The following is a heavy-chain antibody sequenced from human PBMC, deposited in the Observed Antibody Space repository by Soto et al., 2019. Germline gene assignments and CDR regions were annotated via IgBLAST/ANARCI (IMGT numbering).Heavy chain of an antibody. Sequence: PAETLSLTCSVSGGSIRSFDWSWSRQPPGKALGWIGYIYYSGSTYYNPSLKSRVTISVDTSKTQSSLKLSSVTAAATAVYYCARTYGGNTFDYWGEGTLVTVYS. J-gene: IGHJ4*02. D-gene: IGHD2-21*01. CDR2: IYYSGST. V-gene: IGHV4-59*01. CDR3: ARTYGGNTFDY. CDR1: GGSIRSFD.